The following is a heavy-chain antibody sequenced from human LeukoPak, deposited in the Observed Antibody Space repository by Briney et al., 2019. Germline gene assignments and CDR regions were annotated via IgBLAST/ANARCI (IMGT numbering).Heavy chain of an antibody. D-gene: IGHD2-21*01. CDR1: GFTFSSYA. Sequence: GGSLRLSCAAFGFTFSSYALSWVRHAPGEVLEWVSAISGSGGSTYYADFVKGRFTISRHNSKNTLYLQMNSLRAEDTAVYYCAKGGMSVVVIAIYYFDYWGQGTLVTVSS. V-gene: IGHV3-23*01. CDR3: AKGGMSVVVIAIYYFDY. J-gene: IGHJ4*02. CDR2: ISGSGGST.